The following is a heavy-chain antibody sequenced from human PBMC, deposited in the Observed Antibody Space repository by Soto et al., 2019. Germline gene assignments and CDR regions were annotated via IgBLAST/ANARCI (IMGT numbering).Heavy chain of an antibody. J-gene: IGHJ6*02. D-gene: IGHD5-18*01. Sequence: EVQLVESGGGLVQPGRSLRLSCAASGFTFDDYAMHWVRQAPGKGLEWVSGSSWNSGSIGYADSVKGRFTISRDNAKNSLYLQMNSLRAEDTALYYCAKDKGYSYGYRYYYYGMDVWGQGTTVTVSS. CDR3: AKDKGYSYGYRYYYYGMDV. CDR2: SSWNSGSI. CDR1: GFTFDDYA. V-gene: IGHV3-9*01.